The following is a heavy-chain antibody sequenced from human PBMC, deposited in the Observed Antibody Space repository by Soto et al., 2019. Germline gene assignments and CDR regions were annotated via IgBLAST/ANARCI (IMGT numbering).Heavy chain of an antibody. CDR3: ARVRQYSSGWYRLTPYGMAV. Sequence: WGSLRLSCAASGFTLSSYWMHWVRQAPGKGLVWVSRINSDGSSTSYADSVKGRFTISRDNAKNTLYLQMNSLRAEDTAVYYCARVRQYSSGWYRLTPYGMAVWGQGTTVTVSS. CDR1: GFTLSSYW. D-gene: IGHD6-19*01. J-gene: IGHJ6*02. V-gene: IGHV3-74*01. CDR2: INSDGSST.